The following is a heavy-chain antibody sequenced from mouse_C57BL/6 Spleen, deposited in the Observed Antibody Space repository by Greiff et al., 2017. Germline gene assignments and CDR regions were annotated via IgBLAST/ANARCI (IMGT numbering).Heavy chain of an antibody. CDR2: IWSGGRT. V-gene: IGHV2-2*01. CDR3: ARNFGLLRAMDY. CDR1: GFSLTSYG. Sequence: VQLQQSGPGLVQPSQSLSITCTVSGFSLTSYGVHWVRQSPGKGLERLGVIWSGGRTDYNAAFISRLSISKDNSKSQVFFKMNSLQADDTAIYYCARNFGLLRAMDYWGQGTSVTVSS. J-gene: IGHJ4*01. D-gene: IGHD2-3*01.